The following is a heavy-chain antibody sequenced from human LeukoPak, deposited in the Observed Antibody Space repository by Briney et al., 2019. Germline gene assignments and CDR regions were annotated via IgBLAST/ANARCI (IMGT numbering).Heavy chain of an antibody. CDR1: GGSIISSSYY. CDR3: ARDFGGITAAGYAFDI. J-gene: IGHJ3*02. Sequence: SETLSLTCTVSGGSIISSSYYWGWIRQYPGKGLEWIGNIYYSGTTYYNPSLKSRVTISVDTSKNQFSLKLRSVTAADTAVYFCARDFGGITAAGYAFDIWGQGAMVTVSS. D-gene: IGHD6-13*01. V-gene: IGHV4-39*02. CDR2: IYYSGTT.